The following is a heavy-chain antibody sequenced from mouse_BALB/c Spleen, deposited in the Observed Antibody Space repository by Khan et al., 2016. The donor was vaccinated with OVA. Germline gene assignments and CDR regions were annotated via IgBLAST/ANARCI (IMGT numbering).Heavy chain of an antibody. V-gene: IGHV14-1*02. J-gene: IGHJ3*01. CDR1: AFNIKDYY. CDR3: TREGYAPWFAY. D-gene: IGHD2-2*01. CDR2: IYPGNGNT. Sequence: VQLQQSGAELVRPGALVKLSCKASAFNIKDYYMHWVKQGPEQGLEWIGWIYPGNGNTIYDPKFQGKASITADTSSSTAYLQLSSLTSEDTAVYYCTREGYAPWFAYWGQGTLVTVSA.